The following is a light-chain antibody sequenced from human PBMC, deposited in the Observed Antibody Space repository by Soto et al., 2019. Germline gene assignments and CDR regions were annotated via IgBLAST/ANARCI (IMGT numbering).Light chain of an antibody. V-gene: IGKV3-15*01. Sequence: EIVMTQAPATLSVAPGERATLSCRAGQNIHTNLAWYQQKPGQAPRLLIYGAYNRATAIPARFSGSGSGTEFTLILRSLHSEDFAVYQGQQCNNWPRTFGPLTKGDTK. J-gene: IGKJ1*01. CDR1: QNIHTN. CDR2: GAY. CDR3: QQCNNWPRT.